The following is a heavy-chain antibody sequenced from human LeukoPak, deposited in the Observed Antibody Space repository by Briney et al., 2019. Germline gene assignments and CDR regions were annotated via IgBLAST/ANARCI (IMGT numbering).Heavy chain of an antibody. CDR3: ASFYNWNDVFDY. D-gene: IGHD1-20*01. CDR1: GGSISSGSYS. J-gene: IGHJ4*02. CDR2: IYHSGST. Sequence: SETLSLTCAVSGGSISSGSYSWSWIRQPPGKGLEWIGYIYHSGSTYYNPSLKSRVTISVDRSKNQFSLKLSSVTAADTAVYYCASFYNWNDVFDYWGQGTLVTVSS. V-gene: IGHV4-30-2*01.